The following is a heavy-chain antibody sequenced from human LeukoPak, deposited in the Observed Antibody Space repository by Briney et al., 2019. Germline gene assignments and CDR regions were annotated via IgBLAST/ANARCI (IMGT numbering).Heavy chain of an antibody. V-gene: IGHV3-9*01. CDR1: GFTFDDYA. CDR3: AKGKWYSGTYHFDY. Sequence: QPGRSLRLSCAASGFTFDDYAMHWVRQAPGKGLEWVSGISWNSDSIGYVDSVKGRFTISRDNAKNFLYLQMNSLRAEDTALYYCAKGKWYSGTYHFDYWGQGTLVTVSS. CDR2: ISWNSDSI. D-gene: IGHD1-26*01. J-gene: IGHJ4*02.